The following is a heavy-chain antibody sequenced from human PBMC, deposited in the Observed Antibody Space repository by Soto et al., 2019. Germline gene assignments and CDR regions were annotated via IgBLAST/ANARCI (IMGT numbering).Heavy chain of an antibody. CDR2: IIPIFVTA. D-gene: IGHD6-19*01. CDR3: SSQLSSGYWYYFDY. Sequence: QVQLVQSGAEVKKPGSSVKVSCKASGGTFSSYAISWVRQAPGQGLEWMGGIIPIFVTANYAQKFQGRVTITADKSTSTAYMELSSLRSEDTAVYYCSSQLSSGYWYYFDYWGQGTLVTVSS. J-gene: IGHJ4*02. CDR1: GGTFSSYA. V-gene: IGHV1-69*06.